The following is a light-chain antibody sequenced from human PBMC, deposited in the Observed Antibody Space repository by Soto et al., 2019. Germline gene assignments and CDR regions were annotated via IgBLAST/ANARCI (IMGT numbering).Light chain of an antibody. J-gene: IGLJ3*02. V-gene: IGLV2-14*01. CDR3: CSYPYINTPGWV. CDR1: SSDVGGYTY. CDR2: DVS. Sequence: QSALTQPASVSGSPGQSITISCTGTSSDVGGYTYVSWYQQHPGKAPKLMIYDVSNRPSGVSNRFSGSKSGNTASLTISGLQAEDEADYYCCSYPYINTPGWVFGGGTKLTVL.